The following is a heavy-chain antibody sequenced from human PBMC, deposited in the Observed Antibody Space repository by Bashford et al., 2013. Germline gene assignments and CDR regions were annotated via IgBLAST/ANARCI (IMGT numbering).Heavy chain of an antibody. Sequence: TLSLTCAVYGGSFSGYYWSWIRQPPGKGLEWIGEINHSGSTNYNPSLKSRVTISVDTSKNQFSLKLSSVTAADTAVYYCARVEDYGHLYYYMDVWGKGPRSPSP. CDR3: ARVEDYGHLYYYMDV. D-gene: IGHD4-17*01. V-gene: IGHV4-34*01. CDR1: GGSFSGYY. J-gene: IGHJ6*03. CDR2: INHSGST.